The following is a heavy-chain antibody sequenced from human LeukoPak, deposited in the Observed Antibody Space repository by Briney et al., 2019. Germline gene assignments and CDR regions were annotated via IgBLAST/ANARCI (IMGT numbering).Heavy chain of an antibody. CDR1: GGSISSYY. V-gene: IGHV4-59*01. CDR3: ARDKPGYSHGSHAFDI. J-gene: IGHJ3*02. CDR2: IYYSGST. Sequence: PSETLSLTCTVSGGSISSYYWSWIRQPPGKGLEWIGYIYYSGSTNYNPSLKSRVTISVDTSKNQFSLKLSSVTAADTAVYYCARDKPGYSHGSHAFDIWGQGTMVTVSS. D-gene: IGHD5-18*01.